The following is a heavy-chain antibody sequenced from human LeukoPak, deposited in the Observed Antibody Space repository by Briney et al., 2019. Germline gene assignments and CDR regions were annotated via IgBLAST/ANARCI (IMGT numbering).Heavy chain of an antibody. CDR2: INSDGTST. Sequence: PGGSLRLSCAASGFTFMTYWMHWVRQAPGKGLVWVSRINSDGTSTTYADSVKGRFTISRDNAKNTLYLQMNTLRADDSAMYYCARDTGYSSYDYWGQGTLVTVSS. D-gene: IGHD4-11*01. V-gene: IGHV3-74*01. CDR3: ARDTGYSSYDY. J-gene: IGHJ4*02. CDR1: GFTFMTYW.